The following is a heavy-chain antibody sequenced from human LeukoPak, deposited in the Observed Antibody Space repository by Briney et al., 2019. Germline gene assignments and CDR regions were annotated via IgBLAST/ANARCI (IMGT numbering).Heavy chain of an antibody. J-gene: IGHJ4*02. CDR3: AKVDSFESSFDY. V-gene: IGHV3-23*01. D-gene: IGHD3-22*01. Sequence: PGGSLRLSCAASGFTFSSYAMSWVRQAPGKGLEWVSAISGSGGSTYYADSVKGRFTISRDNTKNTLYLQMNSLRAEDTAVYYCAKVDSFESSFDYCGQGTLVTVSS. CDR2: ISGSGGST. CDR1: GFTFSSYA.